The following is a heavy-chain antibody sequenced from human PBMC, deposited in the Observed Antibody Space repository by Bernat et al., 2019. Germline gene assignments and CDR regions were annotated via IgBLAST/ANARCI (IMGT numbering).Heavy chain of an antibody. CDR3: AKSHSGYEKGGLDY. J-gene: IGHJ4*02. CDR2: ISGSGGST. V-gene: IGHV3-23*01. D-gene: IGHD5-12*01. Sequence: EVQLLESGGGLVQPGGSLRLSCAASGFTFSSYAMSWVRQAPGKGLEWVSAISGSGGSTYYADSVKGRFTISRDKSKNTLYLQMNSLRAEDTAVYDCAKSHSGYEKGGLDYWGQGTLVTVSS. CDR1: GFTFSSYA.